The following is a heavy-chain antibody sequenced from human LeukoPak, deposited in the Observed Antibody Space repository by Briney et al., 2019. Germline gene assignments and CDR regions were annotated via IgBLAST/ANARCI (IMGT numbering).Heavy chain of an antibody. J-gene: IGHJ4*02. V-gene: IGHV3-64D*06. CDR1: GFVFTIYT. Sequence: GGSLRLSCSASGFVFTIYTMYWVRQAPGKGPEYVSTISGSGNGFSIYYADSVKGRFTISRDDSKSILYLQMNGLRSEGTAVYYCVKDFGRIRGTPDSWGQGTLVTVSS. D-gene: IGHD1-26*01. CDR2: ISGSGNGFSI. CDR3: VKDFGRIRGTPDS.